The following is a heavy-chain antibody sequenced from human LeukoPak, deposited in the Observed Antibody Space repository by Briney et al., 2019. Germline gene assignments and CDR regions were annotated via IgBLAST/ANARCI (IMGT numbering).Heavy chain of an antibody. V-gene: IGHV1-69*05. CDR1: GYTFTSYA. D-gene: IGHD5-24*01. CDR2: IIPIFGTA. Sequence: ASVKVSCKASGYTFTSYAISWVRQAPGQGLEWMGGIIPIFGTANYAQKFQGRITITTDESTRTAYMELSSLRSDDTAVYYCARLGGRRDGYNLPRFNVFDYWGQGTLVTVSS. CDR3: ARLGGRRDGYNLPRFNVFDY. J-gene: IGHJ4*02.